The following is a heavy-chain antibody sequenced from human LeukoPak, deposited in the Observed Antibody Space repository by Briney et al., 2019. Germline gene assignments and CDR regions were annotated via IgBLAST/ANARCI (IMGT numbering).Heavy chain of an antibody. J-gene: IGHJ3*02. D-gene: IGHD6-13*01. CDR1: GYTFTGYY. CDR3: ARDLAYSSSWYRHDAFDI. CDR2: INPNSGGT. V-gene: IGHV1-2*04. Sequence: ASAKVSCKASGYTFTGYYMHWVRQAPGQGLEWMGWINPNSGGTNYAQKFQGWVTMTRDTSISTAYMELSRLRSDDTAVYYCARDLAYSSSWYRHDAFDIWGQGTMVTVSS.